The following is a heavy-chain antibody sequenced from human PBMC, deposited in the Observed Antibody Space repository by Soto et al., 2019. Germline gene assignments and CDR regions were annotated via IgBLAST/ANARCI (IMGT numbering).Heavy chain of an antibody. D-gene: IGHD5-18*01. CDR1: GYTFIGYY. Sequence: GSSVKVSCKASGYTFIGYYIHWVRQAPGQGLEWMGWIDPNSGGTSYAQKYQGRVTMTRDTSISTAYMELSRLRSDDTAVYYCARARAGYSQDHPLDVPGQGSTVTVSS. J-gene: IGHJ6*02. CDR2: IDPNSGGT. CDR3: ARARAGYSQDHPLDV. V-gene: IGHV1-2*02.